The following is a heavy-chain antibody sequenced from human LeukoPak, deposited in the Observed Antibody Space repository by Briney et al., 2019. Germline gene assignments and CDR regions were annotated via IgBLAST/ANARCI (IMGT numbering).Heavy chain of an antibody. Sequence: ASVKVSCKTSGYTFTNNWMHWVRQAPGQGLEWVGVINPTGTSTLYAQNFQGRVTLTRDMSTTTDYMELRGLTSEDTAVYYCARDHSVGDIAWWFDPWGQGTLVSVSS. CDR1: GYTFTNNW. J-gene: IGHJ5*02. CDR3: ARDHSVGDIAWWFDP. D-gene: IGHD3-10*01. CDR2: INPTGTST. V-gene: IGHV1-46*01.